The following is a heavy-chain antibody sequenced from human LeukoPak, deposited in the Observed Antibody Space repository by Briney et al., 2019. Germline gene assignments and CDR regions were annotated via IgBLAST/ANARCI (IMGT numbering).Heavy chain of an antibody. D-gene: IGHD4/OR15-4a*01. V-gene: IGHV3-7*03. CDR3: ARPTRGLTTDY. J-gene: IGHJ4*02. Sequence: GGSLRLSCAASGFTFNSYWMNWVRQAPGKGLEWVANIKQDGSEKSYVDSVKGRFTISRDNAKNSLFLQMNSLRAEDTAIYYCARPTRGLTTDYWGQGTLVTVSS. CDR1: GFTFNSYW. CDR2: IKQDGSEK.